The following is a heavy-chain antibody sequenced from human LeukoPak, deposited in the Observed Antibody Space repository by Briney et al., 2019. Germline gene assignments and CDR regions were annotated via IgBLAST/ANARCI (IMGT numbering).Heavy chain of an antibody. J-gene: IGHJ4*02. CDR2: IIPILGIA. CDR3: SGRYGPGPV. Sequence: SVKVSCKASGGTFSSYAISWVRQAPGQGLEWMGRIIPILGIANYAQKFQGRVTITADKSTSTAYMELNRVTSDDTAVYYCSGRYGPGPVWGQGTLITASS. CDR1: GGTFSSYA. D-gene: IGHD3-10*01. V-gene: IGHV1-69*04.